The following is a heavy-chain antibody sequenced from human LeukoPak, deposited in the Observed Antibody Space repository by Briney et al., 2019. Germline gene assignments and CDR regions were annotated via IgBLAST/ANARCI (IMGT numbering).Heavy chain of an antibody. CDR3: ARSGGDYLFFDD. V-gene: IGHV3-30-3*01. CDR1: GFTFSSNA. J-gene: IGHJ4*02. CDR2: ISYDGSNK. Sequence: AGGSLRLSCAASGFTFSSNAMHWVRQAPGKGLEWVAVISYDGSNKYYADSVKGRFTISRDNSKNTLYLQMSSLRAEDTAVYYCARSGGDYLFFDDWGQGTLVTVSS. D-gene: IGHD2-21*02.